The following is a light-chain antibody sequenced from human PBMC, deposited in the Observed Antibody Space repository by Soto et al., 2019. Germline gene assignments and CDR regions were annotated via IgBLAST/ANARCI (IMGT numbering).Light chain of an antibody. V-gene: IGKV4-1*01. CDR3: QQCYSTSYT. CDR2: WAS. CDR1: QSLLYSSNNKNY. J-gene: IGKJ2*01. Sequence: DIVMTQSPDSLAVSLGERATINCKSSQSLLYSSNNKNYLAWYQQKPGQPPKLLIYWASTRESGVPDRLSGSGSGTDFNLTISSLQAEDVAVYYCQQCYSTSYTFGQGTKLEIK.